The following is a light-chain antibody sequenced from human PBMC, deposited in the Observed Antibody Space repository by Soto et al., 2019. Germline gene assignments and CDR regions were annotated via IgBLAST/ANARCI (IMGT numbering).Light chain of an antibody. Sequence: DIQMTQSPSTLSGSVGDRVTITCRASQNISTWLAWYQQKAGKAPKLLIYNGSTLKRGVPSRFSGSGSGTEFTLTISSLQSDDFATYYCQQYDSYWGAFGQGTKVEFK. J-gene: IGKJ1*01. CDR3: QQYDSYWGA. CDR2: NGS. CDR1: QNISTW. V-gene: IGKV1-5*01.